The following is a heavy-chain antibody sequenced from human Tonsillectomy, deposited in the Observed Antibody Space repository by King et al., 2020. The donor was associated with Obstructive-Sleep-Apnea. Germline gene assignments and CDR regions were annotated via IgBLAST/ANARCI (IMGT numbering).Heavy chain of an antibody. J-gene: IGHJ5*02. CDR1: GGSISSYY. D-gene: IGHD3-10*01. V-gene: IGHV4-59*01. CDR3: ARAGRYYYGSGRFDP. CDR2: IYYSGST. Sequence: VQLQESGPGLVKPSETLSLTCTVSGGSISSYYWSWIRQPPGKGLEWIGYIYYSGSTNYNPSLKSRVTISVDTSKTQFSLKLSSVTAADTAMYYCARAGRYYYGSGRFDPWGQGTLVTVSS.